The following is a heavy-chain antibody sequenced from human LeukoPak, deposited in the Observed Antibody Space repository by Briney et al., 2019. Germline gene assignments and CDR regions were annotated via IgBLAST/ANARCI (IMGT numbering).Heavy chain of an antibody. D-gene: IGHD6-13*01. CDR1: GGSISSDDYY. Sequence: PSQTLSLTCTVSGGSISSDDYYWSWFRQPPGKGLEWIGYIYYSGSTYYNPSLKSRHTISVDTSKNQFSLKLSSVTAADTAVYYCASLGIAAAGRVGYWGQGTLVTVPS. J-gene: IGHJ4*02. V-gene: IGHV4-30-4*08. CDR3: ASLGIAAAGRVGY. CDR2: IYYSGST.